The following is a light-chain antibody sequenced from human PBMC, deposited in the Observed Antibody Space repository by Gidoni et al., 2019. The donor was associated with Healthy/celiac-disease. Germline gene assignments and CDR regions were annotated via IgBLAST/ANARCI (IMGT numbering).Light chain of an antibody. CDR3: QQSYSTPPVT. CDR2: AAS. Sequence: DLQMTQSPSSLSASVGDRVTITCRASQSISSYLNWYQQKPGKAPKLLIYAASSLQSGVPSRFSGSGFGTDFTLTISSLQPEDFATYYCQQSYSTPPVTFGGGTKVEIK. V-gene: IGKV1-39*01. J-gene: IGKJ4*01. CDR1: QSISSY.